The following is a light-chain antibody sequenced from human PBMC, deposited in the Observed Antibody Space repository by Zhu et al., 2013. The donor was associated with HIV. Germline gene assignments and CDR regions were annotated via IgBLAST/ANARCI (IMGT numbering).Light chain of an antibody. CDR3: HQYNHWPT. J-gene: IGKJ5*01. CDR1: QTVDSD. V-gene: IGKV3-15*01. Sequence: EVVMTQSPGTLSVSSGERATLSCRASQTVDSDLAWYQHKPGQPPRLLIYDASTRATDVPARFSGSGSGTEFTLTISSLQSEDFAIYYCHQYNHWPTFGQGTRLEIK. CDR2: DAS.